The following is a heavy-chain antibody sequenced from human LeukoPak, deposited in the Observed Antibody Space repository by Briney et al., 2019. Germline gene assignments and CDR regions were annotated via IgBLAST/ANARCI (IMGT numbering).Heavy chain of an antibody. J-gene: IGHJ6*02. V-gene: IGHV3-23*01. Sequence: GGSLRLSCAASGFTFSSYAMSWVRQAPGKGLEWVSAISGSGGSTYYADSVKGRFTISRDNSKNTLYLQMNSLRAEDTAVYYCAKRDGYKAGDYYYYGMDVWGQGTTVTVSS. CDR2: ISGSGGST. CDR1: GFTFSSYA. CDR3: AKRDGYKAGDYYYYGMDV. D-gene: IGHD5-24*01.